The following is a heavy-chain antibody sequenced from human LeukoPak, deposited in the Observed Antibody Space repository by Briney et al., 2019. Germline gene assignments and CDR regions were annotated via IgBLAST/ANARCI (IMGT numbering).Heavy chain of an antibody. CDR1: GGSISSYY. J-gene: IGHJ4*02. CDR3: ARHNWGATNWIGPFDY. Sequence: PSETLSLTCTVSGGSISSYYWSWIRQPPGKGLEWIGYIYYSGSTNYNPSLKSRVTISVDTSKNQFSLKLSSVTAADTAVYYCARHNWGATNWIGPFDYWGQGTLVTVSS. V-gene: IGHV4-59*08. D-gene: IGHD1-26*01. CDR2: IYYSGST.